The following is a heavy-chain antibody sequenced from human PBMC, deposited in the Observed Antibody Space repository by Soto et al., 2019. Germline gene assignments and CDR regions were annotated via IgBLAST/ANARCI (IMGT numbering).Heavy chain of an antibody. CDR2: ISTNNGNT. J-gene: IGHJ4*02. CDR1: GYPFTGYG. CDR3: ARVGYDILTGYYAHHFDY. Sequence: GASVKVSCKASGYPFTGYGLTWVRQAPGQGLEWMGWISTNNGNTNSAQKFQGRVTMTTDTSTKTAYMELRRLGSDDTAVYYCARVGYDILTGYYAHHFDYWGQGTLVTVSS. D-gene: IGHD3-9*01. V-gene: IGHV1-18*01.